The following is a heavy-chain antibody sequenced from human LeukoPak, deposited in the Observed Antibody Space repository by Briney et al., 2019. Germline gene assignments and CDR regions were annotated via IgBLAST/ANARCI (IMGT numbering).Heavy chain of an antibody. D-gene: IGHD3-10*01. CDR2: MSPNSGDT. Sequence: ASVKVSCKASGYTFTNYDINWVRQADGRGLEWVGWMSPNSGDTVYAKNLQGRVTLTRDTSISTAYMELSSLKSEDTAVYYCARNYYGSGSFENWGQGTLVTVSS. J-gene: IGHJ4*02. CDR3: ARNYYGSGSFEN. V-gene: IGHV1-8*01. CDR1: GYTFTNYD.